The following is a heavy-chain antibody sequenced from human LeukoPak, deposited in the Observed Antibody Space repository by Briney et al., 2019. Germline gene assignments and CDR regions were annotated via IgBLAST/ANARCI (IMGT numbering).Heavy chain of an antibody. J-gene: IGHJ4*02. Sequence: GGSLRLSCAASGFTFSSYEMNWVRQAPVKGLEWVSYISSSGSTIYYADSVKGRFTISRDNAKNSLYLQMNSLRAEDTAVYYCARSGYSGYTSFDYWGQGTLVTVSS. CDR2: ISSSGSTI. V-gene: IGHV3-48*03. CDR3: ARSGYSGYTSFDY. CDR1: GFTFSSYE. D-gene: IGHD5-12*01.